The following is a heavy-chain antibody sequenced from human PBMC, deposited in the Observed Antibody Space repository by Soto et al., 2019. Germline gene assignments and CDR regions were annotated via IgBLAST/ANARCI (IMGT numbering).Heavy chain of an antibody. CDR1: GFPFSAYD. J-gene: IGHJ5*02. CDR3: ARQASYWHGGGGWFDP. V-gene: IGHV3-13*01. Sequence: PGGSLRLSCAASGFPFSAYDMHWVRQATGKGLEWVAAIGTQHDTYYPDSVKGRFTISRENAKNSLYLQMSSLTAGDTAVYYCARQASYWHGGGGWFDPWGQGTLVTVSS. CDR2: IGTQHDT. D-gene: IGHD2-8*02.